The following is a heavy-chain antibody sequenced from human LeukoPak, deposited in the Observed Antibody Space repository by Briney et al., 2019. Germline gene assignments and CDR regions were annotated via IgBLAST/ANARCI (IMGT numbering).Heavy chain of an antibody. D-gene: IGHD4-11*01. CDR2: IYYSGST. CDR1: GGSISSGDYY. CDR3: ARADYLYYYYYGMDV. V-gene: IGHV4-30-4*01. Sequence: PSETLSLTCTVSGGSISSGDYYWSWIRQPPGKGLEWIGYIYYSGSTYYSPSLKSRVTISVDTSKNQFSLKLSSVTAADTAVYYCARADYLYYYYYGMDVWGKGTTVTVSS. J-gene: IGHJ6*04.